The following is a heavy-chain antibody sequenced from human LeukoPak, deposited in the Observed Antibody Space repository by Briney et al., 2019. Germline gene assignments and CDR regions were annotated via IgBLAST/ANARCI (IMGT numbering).Heavy chain of an antibody. CDR1: GLTVSDNY. J-gene: IGHJ4*02. CDR3: ARDAGYDSSGYQY. V-gene: IGHV3-66*01. D-gene: IGHD3-22*01. Sequence: GGSLRLSCAASGLTVSDNYMTWVRQAPGKGLEWVSVIYTDGNTYYADSVKGRFIISRDNSKNMVFLQMNSLRADDTAVCYCARDAGYDSSGYQYWGQGTLVTVSS. CDR2: IYTDGNT.